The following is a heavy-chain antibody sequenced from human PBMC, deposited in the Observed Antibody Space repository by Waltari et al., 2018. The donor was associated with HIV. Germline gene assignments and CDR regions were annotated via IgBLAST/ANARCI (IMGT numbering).Heavy chain of an antibody. Sequence: QVQLVQSGAEVKKPGSSVKVSCKASGGTFSSYAISWVRQAPGQGLEWMGRIIPILGIANYAQKFQGRVTITADKSTSTAYMELSSLRSEDTAVYYCARPSDDYGDYGWFDPWGQGTLVTVSS. J-gene: IGHJ5*02. CDR2: IIPILGIA. CDR3: ARPSDDYGDYGWFDP. CDR1: GGTFSSYA. V-gene: IGHV1-69*04. D-gene: IGHD4-17*01.